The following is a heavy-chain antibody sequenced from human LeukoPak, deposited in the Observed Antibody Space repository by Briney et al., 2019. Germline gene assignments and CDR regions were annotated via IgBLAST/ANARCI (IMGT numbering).Heavy chain of an antibody. D-gene: IGHD4-17*01. CDR1: GFTFSSYA. CDR2: ISGGAGTP. CDR3: AKRRTTVITMDYFDY. V-gene: IGHV3-23*01. J-gene: IGHJ4*02. Sequence: GGSLRLSCAAAGFTFSSYAMSWVRQAPGKGLEWVSGISGGAGTPYYADSVKGRFTISRDNSKSTLYLQMTSLRAEDTAVYYCAKRRTTVITMDYFDYWGQGTLVTVSS.